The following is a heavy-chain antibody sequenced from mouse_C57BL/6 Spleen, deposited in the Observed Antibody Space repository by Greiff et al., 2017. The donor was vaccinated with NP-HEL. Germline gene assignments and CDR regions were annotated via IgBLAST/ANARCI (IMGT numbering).Heavy chain of an antibody. CDR2: IRSKSNNYAT. D-gene: IGHD1-1*01. Sequence: EVKLVESGGGLVQPKGSLKLSCAASGFSFNTYAMNWVRQAPGKGLEWVARIRSKSNNYATYYADSVKDRFTISKDDSESILYLQMTNLKTEDTAMYYCVRRAHYYGSSYDYAMDYWGQGTSVTVSS. CDR3: VRRAHYYGSSYDYAMDY. J-gene: IGHJ4*01. V-gene: IGHV10-1*01. CDR1: GFSFNTYA.